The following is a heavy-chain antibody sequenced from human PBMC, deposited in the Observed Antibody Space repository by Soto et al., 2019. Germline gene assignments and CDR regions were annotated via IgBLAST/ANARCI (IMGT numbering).Heavy chain of an antibody. V-gene: IGHV4-34*01. D-gene: IGHD3-10*01. CDR1: GGSFSGYY. Sequence: QVQLQQWGAGLLKPSETLSLTCAVYGGSFSGYYWSWIRQPPGKGLEWIGEINHSGSTNYNPSLKSRVTISVDTSKNQFSLKLSSVTAADMAVYYCARRGKMVRGVIGDYWGQGTLVTVSS. CDR2: INHSGST. J-gene: IGHJ4*02. CDR3: ARRGKMVRGVIGDY.